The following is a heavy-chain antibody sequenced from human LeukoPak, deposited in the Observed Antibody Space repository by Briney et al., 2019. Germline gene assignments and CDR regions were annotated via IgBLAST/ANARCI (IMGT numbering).Heavy chain of an antibody. CDR1: GYTFTGYY. CDR3: ATGPIVGAGD. D-gene: IGHD1-26*01. J-gene: IGHJ4*02. Sequence: ASVKASRKASGYTFTGYYMHWVRQAPGQGLEWMGGFDTEDGATIYAQKFQGRVTMTEDTSTDTAYMELSSLRSEDTVVYYCATGPIVGAGDWGEGTLVALSS. V-gene: IGHV1-24*01. CDR2: FDTEDGAT.